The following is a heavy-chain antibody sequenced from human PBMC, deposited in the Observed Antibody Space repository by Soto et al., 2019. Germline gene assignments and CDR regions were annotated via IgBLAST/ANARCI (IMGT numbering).Heavy chain of an antibody. CDR1: GFTFSSFA. CDR2: ITGSSTYT. D-gene: IGHD6-19*01. V-gene: IGHV3-23*01. Sequence: PGGSLRLSCAASGFTFSSFAMTWVRQAPGKGLEWVSGITGSSTYTYYADSVQGRFTISRDNSKSTLYLQMNSLRAEDTAVYYCAREQSRNFAYWGQGTPVTVSS. CDR3: AREQSRNFAY. J-gene: IGHJ4*02.